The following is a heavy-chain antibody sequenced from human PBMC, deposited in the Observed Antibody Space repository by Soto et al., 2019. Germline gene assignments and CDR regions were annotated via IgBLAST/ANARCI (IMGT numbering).Heavy chain of an antibody. Sequence: EVQLVESGGGLVQPGGSLRLSCAASGFTFTDHYMDWVRQAPGKGLEWVGRIRNRPNGYTTESAASVKGRFTISRDDSRDSLYLQMNSLKIEDTAVYYCARDSLDYGVNFGAFDIWGQGTMFTVSS. J-gene: IGHJ3*02. D-gene: IGHD4-17*01. V-gene: IGHV3-72*01. CDR3: ARDSLDYGVNFGAFDI. CDR1: GFTFTDHY. CDR2: IRNRPNGYTT.